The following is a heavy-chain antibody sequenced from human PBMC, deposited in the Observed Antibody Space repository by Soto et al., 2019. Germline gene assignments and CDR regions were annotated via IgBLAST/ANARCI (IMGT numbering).Heavy chain of an antibody. J-gene: IGHJ6*02. CDR1: GYSFTSYL. CDR3: AGQEVPAAIRGGFYYYYGMDV. D-gene: IGHD2-2*01. CDR2: IDPSDSYT. Sequence: GESLKISCKGSGYSFTSYLISWVRQMPGKGLEWMGRIDPSDSYTNYSPSFQGHVTISADKSISTAYLQWSSLKASDTAMYYCAGQEVPAAIRGGFYYYYGMDVWGQGTTVTVSS. V-gene: IGHV5-10-1*01.